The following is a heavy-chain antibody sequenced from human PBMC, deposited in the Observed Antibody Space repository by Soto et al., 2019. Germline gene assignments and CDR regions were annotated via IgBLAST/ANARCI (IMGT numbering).Heavy chain of an antibody. CDR1: GYTFTIYF. CDR2: ANPSGGST. V-gene: IGHV1-46*01. J-gene: IGHJ3*02. D-gene: IGHD5-12*01. CDR3: ARGGGSGYSDGFDI. Sequence: QVQLVQSGAEVKKPGASVKVSCKASGYTFTIYFIHWVRQAPGQGLEWMGIANPSGGSTTYGQKVQGRVTMTRDTSTSTVYMELSSLRSDDTAVYYCARGGGSGYSDGFDIWGQGTMVTVSS.